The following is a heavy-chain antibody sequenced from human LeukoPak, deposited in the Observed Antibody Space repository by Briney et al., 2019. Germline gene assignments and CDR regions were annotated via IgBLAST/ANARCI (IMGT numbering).Heavy chain of an antibody. D-gene: IGHD3-3*01. CDR3: ARLDYWRLWFDP. CDR1: GYTFTGYY. J-gene: IGHJ5*02. Sequence: ASVKVSCKASGYTFTGYYMHWVRQAPGQGLEWMGWINPNSGGTNYAQKFQGRVTMTRDTSISTAYMELSRPRSDDTAVYYCARLDYWRLWFDPWGQGTLVTVSS. CDR2: INPNSGGT. V-gene: IGHV1-2*02.